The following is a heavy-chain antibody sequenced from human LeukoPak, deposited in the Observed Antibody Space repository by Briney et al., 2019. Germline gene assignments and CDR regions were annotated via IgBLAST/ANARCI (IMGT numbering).Heavy chain of an antibody. V-gene: IGHV3-74*01. CDR1: GFTFSDNR. CDR2: INTDGSST. CDR3: ARDGGYTYCYFDY. D-gene: IGHD5-18*01. J-gene: IGHJ4*02. Sequence: PGGSLRLSCAASGFTFSDNRMHWVRQAPGKGLVWVSRINTDGSSTAYADSVKGRFTISRDNAKNTLYLQMNSLRAEDTAVYYCARDGGYTYCYFDYWGQGTLVTVSS.